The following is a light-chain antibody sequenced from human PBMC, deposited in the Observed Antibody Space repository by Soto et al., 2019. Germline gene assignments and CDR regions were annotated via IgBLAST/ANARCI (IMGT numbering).Light chain of an antibody. Sequence: DIQMTQSPSTLSASVGDRVTITCRASQSISSWLAWYQQKPGKAPKLLIYDASSLESGVPSRFSGSGSGTEFTLTISSLQPDDFATYYCQQYNSYSPPSPFGQGTKLKIK. CDR1: QSISSW. J-gene: IGKJ2*01. CDR3: QQYNSYSPPSP. V-gene: IGKV1-5*01. CDR2: DAS.